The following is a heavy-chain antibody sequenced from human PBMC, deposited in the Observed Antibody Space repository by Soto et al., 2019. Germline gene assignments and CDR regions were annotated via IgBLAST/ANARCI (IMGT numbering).Heavy chain of an antibody. J-gene: IGHJ6*02. Sequence: QVQLVESGGGVVQPGRSLRLSCAASGFTFSNNGMHWVRQAPGKGLEWVAVIWYDRINKYYADSVKGRFIISRDNSKNTVYLQMNSLSAENTAVYYCARDRVQMVDGLDVWGQGTTVTVSS. V-gene: IGHV3-33*01. CDR1: GFTFSNNG. CDR3: ARDRVQMVDGLDV. D-gene: IGHD2-15*01. CDR2: IWYDRINK.